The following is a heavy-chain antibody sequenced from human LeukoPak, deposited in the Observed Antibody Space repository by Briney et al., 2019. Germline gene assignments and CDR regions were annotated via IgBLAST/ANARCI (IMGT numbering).Heavy chain of an antibody. J-gene: IGHJ4*02. CDR2: IYYSGST. V-gene: IGHV4-61*08. Sequence: PSETLSLTCTVSGGSVNSGDYYWSWLWQPPGKGLEWIGYIYYSGSTKYNPSLKSRDTISIDTSKDQFSLKLSSVTAADTAVYYCARDLSGSSSFGSWGQGTLVTVSS. CDR3: ARDLSGSSSFGS. D-gene: IGHD6-6*01. CDR1: GGSVNSGDYY.